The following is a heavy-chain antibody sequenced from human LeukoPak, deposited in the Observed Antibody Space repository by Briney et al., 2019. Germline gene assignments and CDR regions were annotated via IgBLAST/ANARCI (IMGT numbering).Heavy chain of an antibody. CDR1: GGSLNNYY. CDR2: GNHNGGT. V-gene: IGHV4-34*01. CDR3: AKNGQSGFSFDP. D-gene: IGHD1-26*01. J-gene: IGHJ5*02. Sequence: SETLSLTCAVYGGSLNNYYWSWIRQSPGKGLEWLGEGNHNGGTKYNPSLKSRVTISADSSRNQFSLKLTSLTAADTAVYHCAKNGQSGFSFDPWGQGTLVTVSS.